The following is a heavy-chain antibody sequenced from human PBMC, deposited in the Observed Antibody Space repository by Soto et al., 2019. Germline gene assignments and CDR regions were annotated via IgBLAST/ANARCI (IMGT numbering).Heavy chain of an antibody. V-gene: IGHV4-59*11. J-gene: IGHJ1*01. CDR1: GGSITSHY. Sequence: ELLSHTCTGSGGSITSHYCSWSRKTPEKGLEWIGYIYYRGSTNYNPSLKSRVTIPVDTSKNQFSLKLSSVTAADTAVYYCASLNYDFWSGYSHYAEYFQHWGQGTLVTVSS. D-gene: IGHD3-3*01. CDR2: IYYRGST. CDR3: ASLNYDFWSGYSHYAEYFQH.